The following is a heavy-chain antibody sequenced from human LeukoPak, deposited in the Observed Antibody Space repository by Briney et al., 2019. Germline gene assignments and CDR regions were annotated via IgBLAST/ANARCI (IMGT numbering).Heavy chain of an antibody. CDR2: INHSGST. CDR3: ARDGLRRRSMITFGGGGQFDY. Sequence: SETLSLTCAVYGGSFSGYYWSWIRQPPGKGLEWIGEINHSGSTNYNPSLKSRVTISVDTSKNQFSLKLSSVTAADTAVYYCARDGLRRRSMITFGGGGQFDYSGQGTLVTVSS. V-gene: IGHV4-34*01. CDR1: GGSFSGYY. J-gene: IGHJ4*02. D-gene: IGHD3-16*01.